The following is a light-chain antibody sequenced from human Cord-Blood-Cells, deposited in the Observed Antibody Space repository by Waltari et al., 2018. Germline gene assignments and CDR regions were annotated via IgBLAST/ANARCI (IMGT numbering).Light chain of an antibody. CDR1: NIGSKS. CDR2: YDS. J-gene: IGLJ1*01. V-gene: IGLV3-21*04. Sequence: SYVLTQPPSVSVAPGKTARITCGGNNIGSKSVHWYQQKPGQAPVLVIYYDSDRPSGIPERFSGSNYGNTATLTISRVEAGDDADYYCQVWDSSSDHYVFGTGTKVTVL. CDR3: QVWDSSSDHYV.